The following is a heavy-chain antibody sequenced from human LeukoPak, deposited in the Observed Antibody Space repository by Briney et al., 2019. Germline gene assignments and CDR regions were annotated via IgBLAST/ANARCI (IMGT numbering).Heavy chain of an antibody. Sequence: GGSLRLSCAASGFTVSTNYMSWVRQAPGKGLEWVSVIYSGGATYYADSVKGRFTISRDNSKNTLYLQMNSLRAEDTAMYYCARDRGGSRSDCWGQGTLVTVSS. CDR1: GFTVSTNY. D-gene: IGHD6-13*01. V-gene: IGHV3-66*01. CDR2: IYSGGAT. J-gene: IGHJ4*02. CDR3: ARDRGGSRSDC.